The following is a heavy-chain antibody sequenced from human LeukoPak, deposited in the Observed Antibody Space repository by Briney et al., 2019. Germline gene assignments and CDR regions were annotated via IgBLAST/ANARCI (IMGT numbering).Heavy chain of an antibody. CDR3: ARDAVRGSSWYPAHMDV. V-gene: IGHV1-46*01. CDR1: GYTFTSYY. J-gene: IGHJ6*03. D-gene: IGHD6-13*01. Sequence: GASVKVSCKASGYTFTSYYMHWVRQAPGQGLEWMGIINPSGGSTSYAQKFQGRVTMTRDMSTSTVYMELSSLRSEDTAVYYCARDAVRGSSWYPAHMDVWGKGTTVTVSS. CDR2: INPSGGST.